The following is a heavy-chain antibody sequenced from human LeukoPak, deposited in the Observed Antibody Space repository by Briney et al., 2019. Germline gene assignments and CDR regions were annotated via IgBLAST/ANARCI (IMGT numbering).Heavy chain of an antibody. V-gene: IGHV3-21*04. CDR1: GFTFSSYS. CDR3: TRDLREHGVFDI. D-gene: IGHD1-26*01. J-gene: IGHJ3*02. CDR2: ISSSSSYI. Sequence: GGSLRLSCAASGFTFSSYSMNWVRQAPGKGLEWVSSISSSSSYIYYADSVKGRFSVSRDNFKNTVYLDMNSLRGEDTAIYYCTRDLREHGVFDIWGQGTMVTVSS.